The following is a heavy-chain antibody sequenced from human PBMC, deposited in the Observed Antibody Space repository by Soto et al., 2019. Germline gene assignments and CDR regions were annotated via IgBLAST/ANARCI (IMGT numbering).Heavy chain of an antibody. V-gene: IGHV4-59*01. CDR1: GGSMRNVY. D-gene: IGHD2-15*01. CDR2: IFHSGNA. Sequence: SETLSLTCTVSGGSMRNVYWSWIRQPPGKRLEWIGFIFHSGNAKYNPSLKSRVTISIDTSKGQFSLSLDSVTAADTAVYFCARAHAPTLPFDSWGLGTLVTVSS. CDR3: ARAHAPTLPFDS. J-gene: IGHJ4*01.